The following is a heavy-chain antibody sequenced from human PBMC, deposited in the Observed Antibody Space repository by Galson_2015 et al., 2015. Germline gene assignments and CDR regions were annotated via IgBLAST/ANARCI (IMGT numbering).Heavy chain of an antibody. D-gene: IGHD3-3*01. CDR3: AADDLSVGY. CDR2: IVVGSGNK. V-gene: IGHV1-58*02. J-gene: IGHJ4*02. Sequence: SVKVSCKASGFTFSNSAMRWVRQARGQRLELIGWIVVGSGNKNYAQEFQERATITRDVTTSTVYMEMTRLRSEDTAVYYCAADDLSVGYWGQGSLVTVSS. CDR1: GFTFSNSA.